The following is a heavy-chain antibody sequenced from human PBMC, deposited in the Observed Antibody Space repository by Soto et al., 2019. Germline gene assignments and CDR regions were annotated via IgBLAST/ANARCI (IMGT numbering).Heavy chain of an antibody. CDR1: GGSISSYY. Sequence: QVQLQESGPGLVKPSETLSLTCTVSGGSISSYYWSWIRQPPGKGLEWIGYIYYSGSTNYNPSLKSRATISVDTSKNQFSLKLSSVTAADTAVYYCARDGLVCISTSCYGEDTFYIWGQGTMVTVSS. D-gene: IGHD2-2*01. J-gene: IGHJ3*02. CDR2: IYYSGST. V-gene: IGHV4-59*01. CDR3: ARDGLVCISTSCYGEDTFYI.